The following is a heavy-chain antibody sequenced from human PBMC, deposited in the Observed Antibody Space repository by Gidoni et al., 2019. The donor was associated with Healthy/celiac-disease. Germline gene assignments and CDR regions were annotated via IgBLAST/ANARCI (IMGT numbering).Heavy chain of an antibody. CDR1: GYTFTGHY. CDR2: INPNSGGT. CDR3: ARDYDGLGIAVAGTQLDY. Sequence: QVQLVQSGAEVKKPGASVKVSCKASGYTFTGHYMHWVRQAPGQGLEWMGWINPNSGGTNYAQKFQGRVTMTRDTSISTAYMELSRLRSDDTAVYYCARDYDGLGIAVAGTQLDYWGQGTLVTVSS. V-gene: IGHV1-2*02. J-gene: IGHJ4*02. D-gene: IGHD6-19*01.